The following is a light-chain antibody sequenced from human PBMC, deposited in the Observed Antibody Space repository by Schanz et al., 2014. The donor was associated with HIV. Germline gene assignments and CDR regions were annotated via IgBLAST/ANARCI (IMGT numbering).Light chain of an antibody. J-gene: IGLJ3*02. V-gene: IGLV2-14*03. CDR3: SSYTSSNTWV. CDR2: DVT. CDR1: SSDVGGYNY. Sequence: QSALTQPASVSGSPGQSITISCTGTSSDVGGYNYVSWYQQHPGKAPKLMIYDVTNRPSGVSNRFSGSKSGNTASLTISGHQPEDEADYYCSSYTSSNTWVFGGGTKVTVL.